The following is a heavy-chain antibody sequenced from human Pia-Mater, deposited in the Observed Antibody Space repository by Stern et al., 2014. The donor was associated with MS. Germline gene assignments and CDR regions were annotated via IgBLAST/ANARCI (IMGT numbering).Heavy chain of an antibody. Sequence: QDQLVQSGSELKKPGAAVKVSCKASGYSFTSYAMNWVRQAPGQGLEWMGWINTNTGNPTYTQGFTGRFVFSLDTSVSTAYLQITSLKAEDTAVYYCARDGGSAYCADDCFDYWGQGTLVTVSS. V-gene: IGHV7-4-1*02. D-gene: IGHD2-21*01. CDR3: ARDGGSAYCADDCFDY. CDR2: INTNTGNP. J-gene: IGHJ4*02. CDR1: GYSFTSYA.